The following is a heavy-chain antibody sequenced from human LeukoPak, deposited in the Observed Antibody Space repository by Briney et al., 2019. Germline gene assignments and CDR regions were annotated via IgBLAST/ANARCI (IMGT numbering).Heavy chain of an antibody. D-gene: IGHD3-10*01. CDR1: GHTLTELS. J-gene: IGHJ4*02. CDR2: FDPEDGET. Sequence: WASVKVSCKVSGHTLTELSMHWVRQAPGKGLEWMGRFDPEDGETIYAQKFQGRVTLTADTSTDTAYMELSSLRSEDTAIYYCATEGKMVRGVYTDYWGQGTLVTVFS. V-gene: IGHV1-24*01. CDR3: ATEGKMVRGVYTDY.